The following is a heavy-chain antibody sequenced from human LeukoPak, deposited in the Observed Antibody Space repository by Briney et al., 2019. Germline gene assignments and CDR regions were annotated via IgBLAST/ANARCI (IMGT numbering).Heavy chain of an antibody. D-gene: IGHD1-26*01. CDR3: ATLGATSSDY. V-gene: IGHV1-2*02. Sequence: ASVKVSCKTSGYTFTDYYIHWVRQAPGQGLEWMGWIVPNSGGTKYAQKFQGRVTMTRDTSISTAYMELSRLRYDDTAVYYCATLGATSSDYWGQGALVTVSS. CDR2: IVPNSGGT. CDR1: GYTFTDYY. J-gene: IGHJ4*02.